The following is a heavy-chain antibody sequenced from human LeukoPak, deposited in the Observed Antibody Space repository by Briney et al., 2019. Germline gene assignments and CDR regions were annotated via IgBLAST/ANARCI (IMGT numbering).Heavy chain of an antibody. D-gene: IGHD6-13*01. Sequence: TSETLSLTCAVYGGSFSGYYWSRIRQPPGKGLEWMGEINHSGSTNYNPSLKSRVTISVDTSKNQFSLKLSSVTAVDTAVYYCARGGIAAAGVAYYYYYGMDVWGQGTTVTVSS. CDR2: INHSGST. V-gene: IGHV4-34*01. CDR1: GGSFSGYY. CDR3: ARGGIAAAGVAYYYYYGMDV. J-gene: IGHJ6*02.